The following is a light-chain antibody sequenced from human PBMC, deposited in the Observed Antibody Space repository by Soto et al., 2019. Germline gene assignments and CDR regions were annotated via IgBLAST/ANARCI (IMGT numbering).Light chain of an antibody. CDR1: QSIYEK. J-gene: IGKJ1*01. Sequence: EIVMTQSPATLSVSPGERVTLSCRASQSIYEKLAWYQQKPGQTPRLVIYDASTRATGTPGSFSGSGSGTEFTLTISSLQSEDFATYYCQQYNTYSTWTFGQGTKVEFK. CDR3: QQYNTYSTWT. V-gene: IGKV3-15*01. CDR2: DAS.